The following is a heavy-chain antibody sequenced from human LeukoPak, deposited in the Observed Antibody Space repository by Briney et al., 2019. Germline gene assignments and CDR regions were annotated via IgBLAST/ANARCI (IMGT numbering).Heavy chain of an antibody. CDR3: ARHATYGDFTVNDAFHV. D-gene: IGHD4-17*01. V-gene: IGHV5-51*01. Sequence: GESLKISCKGSGYRFSTYWIGWVRQMPGKGLESVAIIYPGDSDKRYNPSFQGHVTISVDKSINTAYLQWTSLEASDTAMYYCARHATYGDFTVNDAFHVWGQGTMVTVSS. J-gene: IGHJ3*01. CDR2: IYPGDSDK. CDR1: GYRFSTYW.